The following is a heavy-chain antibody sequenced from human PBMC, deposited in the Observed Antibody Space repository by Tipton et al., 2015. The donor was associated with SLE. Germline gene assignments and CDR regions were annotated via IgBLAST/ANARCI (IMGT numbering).Heavy chain of an antibody. V-gene: IGHV3-43*01. CDR1: GFTFDDYT. J-gene: IGHJ4*02. CDR2: INWDGQST. D-gene: IGHD2-2*01. Sequence: QLVQSGGGVEQPGGSLRLSCAASGFTFDDYTMHWLRQAPGKGLEWVSLINWDGQSTDYADSVKGRFTISRDNSKNSLYLQMNSLRTEDTALYYCAKDVGCSSTSCYTSDWGRGTLVTVSS. CDR3: AKDVGCSSTSCYTSD.